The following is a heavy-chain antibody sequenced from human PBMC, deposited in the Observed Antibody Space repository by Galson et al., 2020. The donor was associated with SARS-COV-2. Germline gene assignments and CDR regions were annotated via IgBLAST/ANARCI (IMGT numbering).Heavy chain of an antibody. CDR2: IFSNDEK. V-gene: IGHV2-26*01. Sequence: SGPTLVKPTETLTLTCTVSGFSLTSNVRMGVSWIRQPPGKALEWLAHIFSNDEKSYSTSLNRRLTISKDTSKSQVVLTMTNMDPVDTATYYCARHTYYDFWSGSDTGSQTYYGMDVWGQGTAVTVSS. CDR3: ARHTYYDFWSGSDTGSQTYYGMDV. D-gene: IGHD3-3*01. J-gene: IGHJ6*02. CDR1: GFSLTSNVRMG.